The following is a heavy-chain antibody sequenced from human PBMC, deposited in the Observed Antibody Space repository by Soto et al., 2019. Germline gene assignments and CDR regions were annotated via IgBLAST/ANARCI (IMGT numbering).Heavy chain of an antibody. J-gene: IGHJ2*01. D-gene: IGHD7-27*01. CDR3: ARHPRITRGWHFDL. CDR2: IFHSGDT. CDR1: GDSIDTSDYY. Sequence: TLSLTCTVSGDSIDTSDYYWSWLRQQPGKGLEWIGYIFHSGDTYYNPSLTGRLAFSVDTSKNQFSLRLTSVTVADTALYFCARHPRITRGWHFDLWGRGTLVTVSS. V-gene: IGHV4-31*02.